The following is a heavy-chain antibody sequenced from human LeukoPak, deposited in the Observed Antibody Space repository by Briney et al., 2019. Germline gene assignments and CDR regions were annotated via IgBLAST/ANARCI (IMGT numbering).Heavy chain of an antibody. CDR1: GFTLSSYG. Sequence: GGTLRLSCAASGFTLSSYGMSWVRQAPGKGLEWVSAISGSGGSTYYADSVKGRFTISRDDSKNTLYLQMNSLRAEDTAVYYCAKDSGSYQYFDYWGQGTLVTVSS. J-gene: IGHJ4*02. CDR3: AKDSGSYQYFDY. D-gene: IGHD1-26*01. V-gene: IGHV3-23*01. CDR2: ISGSGGST.